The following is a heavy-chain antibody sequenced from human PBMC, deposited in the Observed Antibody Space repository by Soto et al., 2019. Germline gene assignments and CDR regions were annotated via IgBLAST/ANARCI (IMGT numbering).Heavy chain of an antibody. Sequence: QMQLVQSGPEVKKPGTSVKVSCKASGFTFTSSAVQWVRQARGQRLEWIGWIVVGSGNTNYAQKFQERVTITRDMSTSTAYMELSSLRSEDTAVYYCAAEDGMRVGATTFDYWGQGTLVTVSS. CDR2: IVVGSGNT. D-gene: IGHD1-26*01. CDR1: GFTFTSSA. V-gene: IGHV1-58*01. J-gene: IGHJ4*02. CDR3: AAEDGMRVGATTFDY.